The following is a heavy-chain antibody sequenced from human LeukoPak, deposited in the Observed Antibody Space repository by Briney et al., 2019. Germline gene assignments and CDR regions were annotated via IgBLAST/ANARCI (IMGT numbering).Heavy chain of an antibody. CDR3: AKQSTYYDFWSGYYIGPFDY. D-gene: IGHD3-3*01. CDR2: ISGSGGST. V-gene: IGHV3-23*01. Sequence: GGSLRLSCAASGFTFSSYAMSWVRHAPGKGLELVSAISGSGGSTYYADSVKGRFTISRDNSKNTLYLQMNSLRAEDTAVYYCAKQSTYYDFWSGYYIGPFDYWGQGTLVTVSS. CDR1: GFTFSSYA. J-gene: IGHJ4*02.